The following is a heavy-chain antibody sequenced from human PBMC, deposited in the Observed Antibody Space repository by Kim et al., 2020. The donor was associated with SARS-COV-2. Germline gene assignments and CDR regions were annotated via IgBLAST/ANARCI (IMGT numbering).Heavy chain of an antibody. CDR1: GYTFTSYA. CDR2: INTNTGNP. J-gene: IGHJ6*02. V-gene: IGHV7-4-1*02. Sequence: ASVKVSCKASGYTFTSYAMNWVRQAPGQGLEWMGWINTNTGNPTYAQGFTGRFVFSLDTSVSTAYLQISSLKAEDTAVYYCAREFNPSGYDYPLPDNYYYGSDNYYYYGMDVWGQGTTVTVSS. CDR3: AREFNPSGYDYPLPDNYYYGSDNYYYYGMDV. D-gene: IGHD5-12*01.